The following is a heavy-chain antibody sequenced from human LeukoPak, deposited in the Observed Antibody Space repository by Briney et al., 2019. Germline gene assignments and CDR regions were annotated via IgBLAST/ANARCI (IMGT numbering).Heavy chain of an antibody. Sequence: SVKVSCKASGGTFSSYAISWVRQAPGQGLEWMGGIIPIFGTANYAQKFQGRVTITADESTSTAYMELSSLRSEDTAVYYCARGCYDSSGYGDFDYWGQGTLVTVSS. CDR1: GGTFSSYA. J-gene: IGHJ4*02. D-gene: IGHD3-22*01. CDR2: IIPIFGTA. V-gene: IGHV1-69*13. CDR3: ARGCYDSSGYGDFDY.